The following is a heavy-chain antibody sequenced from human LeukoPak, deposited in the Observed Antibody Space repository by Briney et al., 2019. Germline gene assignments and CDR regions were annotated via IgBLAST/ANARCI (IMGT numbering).Heavy chain of an antibody. J-gene: IGHJ6*02. Sequence: GGSLRLSCAASGFTFSSYGMHWVRQAPGKGLEWVAVIWYDGSNKYYADSVKGRFTISRDNSKNTLYLQMNSLRAEDTAVYYCARDLYSTLLAYYYGMDVWGPGTTVTVSS. CDR1: GFTFSSYG. CDR2: IWYDGSNK. D-gene: IGHD6-13*01. CDR3: ARDLYSTLLAYYYGMDV. V-gene: IGHV3-33*01.